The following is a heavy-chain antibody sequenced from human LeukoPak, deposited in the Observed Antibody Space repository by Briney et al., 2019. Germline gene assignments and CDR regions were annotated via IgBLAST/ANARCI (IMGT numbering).Heavy chain of an antibody. CDR1: GGSISSYY. D-gene: IGHD3-10*01. CDR3: ARSSTITMVRGVIMLDAFDI. CDR2: IYYSGST. Sequence: SETLSLTCTVSGGSISSYYWSWIRQPPGKGLEWIGYIYYSGSTNYNPSLKSRVTISVDTSKNQFSLKLSSVTAADTAVYYCARSSTITMVRGVIMLDAFDIWGQGTMVTVSS. V-gene: IGHV4-59*01. J-gene: IGHJ3*02.